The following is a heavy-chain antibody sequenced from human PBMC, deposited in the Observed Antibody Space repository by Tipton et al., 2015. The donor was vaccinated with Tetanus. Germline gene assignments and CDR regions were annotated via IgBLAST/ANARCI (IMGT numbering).Heavy chain of an antibody. CDR3: ARDRGFTTYNYFDP. D-gene: IGHD3-22*01. CDR2: IYINGRN. J-gene: IGHJ5*02. V-gene: IGHV4-4*07. CDR1: GDSISSNY. Sequence: TLSLTCTVSGDSISSNYWSWIRQPAGKGPEWMGRIYINGRNNYNPSLKSRVTMSIDTSKNQFSLNLRSVTAADTAVYYCARDRGFTTYNYFDPWGQGTLVTVSS.